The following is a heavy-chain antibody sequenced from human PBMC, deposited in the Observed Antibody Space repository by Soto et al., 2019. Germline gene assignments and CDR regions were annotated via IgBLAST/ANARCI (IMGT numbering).Heavy chain of an antibody. D-gene: IGHD3-3*01. J-gene: IGHJ6*02. CDR1: GFTFSDYY. V-gene: IGHV3-11*06. Sequence: PGGSLRLSCAASGFTFSDYYMSWIRQAPGKGLEWVSYISSSSSYTNYADYVKGRFTISRDNAKNSLYLQMNSLRAEDTAVYYCARVWSWSGYPLTPGKYGMDVWGQGTTVTVSS. CDR3: ARVWSWSGYPLTPGKYGMDV. CDR2: ISSSSSYT.